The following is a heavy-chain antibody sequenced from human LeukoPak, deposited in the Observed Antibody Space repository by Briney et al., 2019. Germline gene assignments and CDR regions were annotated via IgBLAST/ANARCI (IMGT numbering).Heavy chain of an antibody. Sequence: PGGPLRLSCAASGFTFSSYWMSWVRQAPGKGLEWVANIKQDGSEKYYVDSVKGRFTISRDNAKNSLYLQMNSLRAEDTAVYYCARDSAVVPAARDFDYWGQGTLVTVSS. CDR3: ARDSAVVPAARDFDY. V-gene: IGHV3-7*01. CDR1: GFTFSSYW. J-gene: IGHJ4*02. CDR2: IKQDGSEK. D-gene: IGHD2-2*01.